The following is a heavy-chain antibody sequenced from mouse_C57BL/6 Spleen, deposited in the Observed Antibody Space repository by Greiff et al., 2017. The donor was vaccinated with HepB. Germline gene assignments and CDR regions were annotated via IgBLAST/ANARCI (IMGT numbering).Heavy chain of an antibody. CDR2: IWSGGST. D-gene: IGHD2-3*01. J-gene: IGHJ4*01. CDR3: ARNEIYDGPYYYAMDY. Sequence: QVQLQQSGPGLVRPSQSLSITCTVSGFSLTSYGVHWVRQSPGKGLEWLGVIWSGGSTDYNAAFISRLSISKDNSKSQVFFKMNSLQADDTAIYYCARNEIYDGPYYYAMDYWGQGTSVTVSS. CDR1: GFSLTSYG. V-gene: IGHV2-2*01.